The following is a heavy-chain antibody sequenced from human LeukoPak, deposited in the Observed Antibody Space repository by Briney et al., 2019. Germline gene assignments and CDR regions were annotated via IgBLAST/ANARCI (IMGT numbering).Heavy chain of an antibody. CDR2: IYSSGST. D-gene: IGHD4-17*01. CDR1: GGSISSYY. V-gene: IGHV4-59*01. Sequence: PSETLSLTCTVSGGSISSYYWSWIRQPPGKGLEWIGYIYSSGSTNYNPSLKSRVTISVDTSKNQFSLKLNSVTAADTAVYYCARDLMTTVTTAYSYYGMDVWGQGTTVTVSS. J-gene: IGHJ6*02. CDR3: ARDLMTTVTTAYSYYGMDV.